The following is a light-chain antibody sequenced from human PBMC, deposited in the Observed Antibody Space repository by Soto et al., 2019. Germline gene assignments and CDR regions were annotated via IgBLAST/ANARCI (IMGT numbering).Light chain of an antibody. J-gene: IGLJ2*01. CDR1: SSDVGGYNY. CDR3: SSYTSSIPYVV. V-gene: IGLV2-14*01. Sequence: QSALTQPASVSGSPGQSITISCTGTSSDVGGYNYVSWYQQHPGKAPKLMIYDVSNRPSGVSNRFSGSKSGNTASLTISGLQAEDEADYYCSSYTSSIPYVVFGGGTKLTVL. CDR2: DVS.